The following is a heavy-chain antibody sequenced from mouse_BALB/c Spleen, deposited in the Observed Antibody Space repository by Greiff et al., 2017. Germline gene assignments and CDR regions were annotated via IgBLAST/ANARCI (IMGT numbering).Heavy chain of an antibody. J-gene: IGHJ4*01. CDR2: INSNGGST. CDR3: AKTHSYDGYYVSYAMDY. V-gene: IGHV5-6-3*01. Sequence: EVKLMESGGGLVQPGGSLKLSCAASGFTFSSYGMSWVRQTPDKRLELVATINSNGGSTYYPDSVKGRFTISRDNAKNTLYLQMSSLKSEDTAMYYCAKTHSYDGYYVSYAMDYWGQGTSVTVSS. D-gene: IGHD2-3*01. CDR1: GFTFSSYG.